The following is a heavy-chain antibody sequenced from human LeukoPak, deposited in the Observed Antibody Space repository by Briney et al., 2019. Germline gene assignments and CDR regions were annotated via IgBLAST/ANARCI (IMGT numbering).Heavy chain of an antibody. CDR2: ISSSSSYI. V-gene: IGHV3-21*01. Sequence: PGGSLRLSCAASGFTFSSYSMNWVRQAPGKGLEWVSYISSSSSYIYYADSVKGRFTISRDNAKNSLYLQMNSLRAEDTAVYYCARVPKGIPRDYWGPGTLVTVSS. CDR3: ARVPKGIPRDY. J-gene: IGHJ4*02. CDR1: GFTFSSYS. D-gene: IGHD2-21*01.